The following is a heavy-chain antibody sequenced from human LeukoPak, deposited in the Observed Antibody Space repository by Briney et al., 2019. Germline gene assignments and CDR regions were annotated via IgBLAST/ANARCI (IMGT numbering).Heavy chain of an antibody. D-gene: IGHD4-17*01. V-gene: IGHV4-34*01. CDR3: ARVLDSGDYFP. CDR1: GGSFSGYY. Sequence: SETLSLTCAVYGGSFSGYYWSWIRQPPGKGLEWIGEINHSGSTNYNPSLKSRVTISVDTSKNQFSLKLSSVTAADTAVYYCARVLDSGDYFPWGRGPLVTVS. J-gene: IGHJ5*02. CDR2: INHSGST.